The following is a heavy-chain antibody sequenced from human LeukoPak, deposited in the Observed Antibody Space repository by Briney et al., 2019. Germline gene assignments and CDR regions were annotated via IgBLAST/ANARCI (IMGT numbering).Heavy chain of an antibody. V-gene: IGHV4-59*12. CDR2: IYYTGGT. Sequence: SETLSLTCTVSGGSISPFYWNWIRQPPGKGLEWIGYIYYTGGTSYSPSLNSRATISVDTSKNQISLKLNSVTAADTAVYYCARDSPAREYQLSEAYYYYGMDVWGQGTTVTVSS. CDR3: ARDSPAREYQLSEAYYYYGMDV. CDR1: GGSISPFY. D-gene: IGHD2-2*01. J-gene: IGHJ6*02.